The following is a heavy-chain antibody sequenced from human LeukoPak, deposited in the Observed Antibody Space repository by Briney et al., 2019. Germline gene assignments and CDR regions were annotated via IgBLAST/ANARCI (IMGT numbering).Heavy chain of an antibody. D-gene: IGHD6-13*01. CDR2: IYYSGSA. J-gene: IGHJ4*02. Sequence: SETLSLTCTVSGGSISSSSYYWGWIRQPPGKGLEWIGSIYYSGSAYYNPSLKSRVTVSVDTSKNQFSLKLSSVTAADTAVYYCARRLAGTEDYWGQGTLVTVSS. CDR1: GGSISSSSYY. CDR3: ARRLAGTEDY. V-gene: IGHV4-39*01.